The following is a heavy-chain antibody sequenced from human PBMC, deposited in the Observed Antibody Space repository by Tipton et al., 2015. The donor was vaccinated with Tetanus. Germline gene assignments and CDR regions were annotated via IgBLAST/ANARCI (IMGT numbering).Heavy chain of an antibody. CDR1: GGAFRYSY. J-gene: IGHJ4*02. CDR2: ISHRGST. D-gene: IGHD1-1*01. CDR3: ARHYNYPSIFDF. Sequence: TLSLTCAFYGGAFRYSYLNLLPPPPGEGLEWIGEISHRGSTNSNPSLKSRVTISVDTSKKQFSLRLNSVTAADTAVYYCARHYNYPSIFDFWGQGALVTVSS. V-gene: IGHV4-34*01.